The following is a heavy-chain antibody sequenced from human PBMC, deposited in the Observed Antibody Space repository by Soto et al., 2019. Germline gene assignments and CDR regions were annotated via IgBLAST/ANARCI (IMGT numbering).Heavy chain of an antibody. V-gene: IGHV3-48*02. CDR2: ITNTGGTI. J-gene: IGHJ6*02. Sequence: GGSLRLSCEGSGFTFSTYNMDWVRQAPGKGLEWVSYITNTGGTIYYADSVRGRFTISRDNAKNTLFLQMNSLRDDDTAVYYFARDGNRGFDMAVWGPGTTVPVSS. CDR1: GFTFSTYN. CDR3: ARDGNRGFDMAV.